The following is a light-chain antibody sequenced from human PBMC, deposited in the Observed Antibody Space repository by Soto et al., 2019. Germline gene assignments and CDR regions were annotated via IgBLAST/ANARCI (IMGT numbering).Light chain of an antibody. CDR2: KAS. V-gene: IGKV1-5*03. Sequence: DIQMTQSPSILSASVGDSVTITCRASQSISPWLAWYQQKPGKAPTLLIYKASSLEGGVPSRFSGSGSGTDFNITISSLQPDDFATYYCQQYNTYPLTFGGGTKVDIK. J-gene: IGKJ4*01. CDR1: QSISPW. CDR3: QQYNTYPLT.